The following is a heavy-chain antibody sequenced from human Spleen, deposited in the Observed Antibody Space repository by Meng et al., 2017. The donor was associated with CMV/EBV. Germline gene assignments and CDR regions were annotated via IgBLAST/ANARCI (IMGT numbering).Heavy chain of an antibody. CDR2: INHSGST. CDR3: ARVRYSSSWYMGPRGFDP. Sequence: SFSGYYWSWLRQPPGKGLEWIGEINHSGSTNSNPSLKSRVTISVDTSKNQFSLKLSSVTAADTAVYYCARVRYSSSWYMGPRGFDPWGQGTLVTVSS. D-gene: IGHD6-13*01. V-gene: IGHV4-34*01. CDR1: SFSGYY. J-gene: IGHJ5*02.